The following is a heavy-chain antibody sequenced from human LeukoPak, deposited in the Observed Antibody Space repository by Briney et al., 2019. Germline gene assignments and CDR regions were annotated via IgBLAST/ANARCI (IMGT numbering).Heavy chain of an antibody. V-gene: IGHV3-48*01. J-gene: IGHJ4*02. CDR1: GFTFSSYA. CDR2: ISSSSSTI. CDR3: AKLSGWYLFDY. D-gene: IGHD6-19*01. Sequence: GGSLRLSCAASGFTFSSYAMHWVRQAPGKGLEWVSYISSSSSTIYYADSVKGRFTISRDNSKNTLYLQMNSLRAEDTAVYYCAKLSGWYLFDYWGQGTLVTVSS.